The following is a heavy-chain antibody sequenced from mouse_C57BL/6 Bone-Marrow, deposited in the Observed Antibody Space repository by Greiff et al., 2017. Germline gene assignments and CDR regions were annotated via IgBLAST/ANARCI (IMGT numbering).Heavy chain of an antibody. J-gene: IGHJ4*01. CDR2: IRNKANGYTT. CDR1: GFTFTDYY. D-gene: IGHD2-4*01. Sequence: EVKLVESGGGLVQPGASLRLSCAASGFTFTDYYMSWVRQPPGKAPEWLALIRNKANGYTTEYTASVKGRFTISRDNSQNCLYLQMNTLRAEDSATYYCVKGAELRRKFGAMDYWGQGTSVTVSS. CDR3: VKGAELRRKFGAMDY. V-gene: IGHV7-4*01.